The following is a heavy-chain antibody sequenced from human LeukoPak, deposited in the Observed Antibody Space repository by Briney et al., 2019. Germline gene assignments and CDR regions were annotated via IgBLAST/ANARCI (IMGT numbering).Heavy chain of an antibody. J-gene: IGHJ4*02. Sequence: GSLRLSCAASGFTFSSYAMHWVRQAPGKGLEWVAIISYDGSYKYYEDSVEGRFTISRDNSKNTLYLQMNSLRAEDTAVYYCARERSSLDYWGQGTLVTVSS. CDR2: ISYDGSYK. D-gene: IGHD6-13*01. CDR3: ARERSSLDY. V-gene: IGHV3-30*04. CDR1: GFTFSSYA.